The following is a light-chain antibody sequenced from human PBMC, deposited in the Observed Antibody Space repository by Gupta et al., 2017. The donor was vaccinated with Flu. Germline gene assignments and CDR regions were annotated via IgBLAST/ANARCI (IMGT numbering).Light chain of an antibody. CDR3: LVYYGGAWF. V-gene: IGLV7-43*01. Sequence: QTVVTQEASVTVSPVGTVTLTCASNTGTVSSAYYANWFQQKPGQAPRALIFGTNNRHSWTPARFSGSLLGGKAALTVSGVQPEDEADYHCLVYYGGAWFFGGGTKLTVL. J-gene: IGLJ2*01. CDR2: GTN. CDR1: TGTVSSAYY.